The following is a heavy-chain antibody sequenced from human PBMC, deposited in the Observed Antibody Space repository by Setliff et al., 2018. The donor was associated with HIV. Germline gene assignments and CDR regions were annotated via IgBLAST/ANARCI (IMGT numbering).Heavy chain of an antibody. Sequence: ASVKVSCKASGYTFTGYHMHWVRQAPGQGLEWMGWINPNSGATNYAQKFQGRVTMTRDTSTNTAHMELIRPRFDDTATYFCARAHYLVAMTRNWFDPWGQGTRVTVSS. J-gene: IGHJ5*02. V-gene: IGHV1-2*02. CDR2: INPNSGAT. CDR3: ARAHYLVAMTRNWFDP. CDR1: GYTFTGYH. D-gene: IGHD5-12*01.